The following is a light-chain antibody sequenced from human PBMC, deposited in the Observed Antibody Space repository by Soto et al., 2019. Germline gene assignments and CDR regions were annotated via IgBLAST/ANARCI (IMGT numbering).Light chain of an antibody. CDR2: TNT. Sequence: QSVLTQPPSVSGAPGQRVTISCTGGSSNFGAGYDVHWYQQLPGTAPKLLIYTNTNRPSGVPDRFSGYKSDTSASLAITGLQAEDEADYYCQSYDSSLSRYVFGAGTKVTVL. CDR3: QSYDSSLSRYV. J-gene: IGLJ1*01. V-gene: IGLV1-40*01. CDR1: SSNFGAGYD.